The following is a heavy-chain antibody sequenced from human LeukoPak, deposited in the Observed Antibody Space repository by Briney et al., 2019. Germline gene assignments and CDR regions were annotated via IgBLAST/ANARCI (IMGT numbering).Heavy chain of an antibody. CDR1: GYSFTSYW. J-gene: IGHJ5*02. V-gene: IGHV5-10-1*01. Sequence: GESLRISCKGSGYSFTSYWISWVRQMPGKGLEWMGRIDPSDSYTNYSPSFQGHVTITADKSISTAYLQWSSLRASDSAMYYWSRQECSGGSCFRNYWFDPWGQGTLVTVSS. CDR3: SRQECSGGSCFRNYWFDP. CDR2: IDPSDSYT. D-gene: IGHD2-15*01.